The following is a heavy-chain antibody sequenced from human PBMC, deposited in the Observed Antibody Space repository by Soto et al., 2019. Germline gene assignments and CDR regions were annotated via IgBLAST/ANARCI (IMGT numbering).Heavy chain of an antibody. Sequence: GGSLRLSCAASGFTFSSYAVSWVRQAPGKGLEWVSAISGSGVSTYYADSVKGRFTISRDNSKNTLYLQMNSLRAEDTAVYYCAKALKPYNYYYGMDVWGQGTTVTLYS. CDR3: AKALKPYNYYYGMDV. CDR2: ISGSGVST. CDR1: GFTFSSYA. J-gene: IGHJ6*02. V-gene: IGHV3-23*01.